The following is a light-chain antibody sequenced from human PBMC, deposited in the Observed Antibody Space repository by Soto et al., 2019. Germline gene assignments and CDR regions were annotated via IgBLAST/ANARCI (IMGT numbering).Light chain of an antibody. V-gene: IGLV2-11*01. CDR2: DVS. CDR1: SSDVGGYNY. CDR3: CSYAGSYTYV. Sequence: QSALTQPRSVSGSPGQSVPISCTGTSSDVGGYNYVSWYQQHPGKAPKLMIYDVSKRPSGVPDRFSGSKSGNTASLTISGLQAEDEAAYYCCSYAGSYTYVFGTGTK. J-gene: IGLJ1*01.